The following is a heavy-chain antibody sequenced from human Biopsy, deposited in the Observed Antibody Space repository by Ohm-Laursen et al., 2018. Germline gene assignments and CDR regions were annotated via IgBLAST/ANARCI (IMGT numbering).Heavy chain of an antibody. CDR2: IYYSGST. CDR3: ARATNSTGWPYYYFYGMDV. J-gene: IGHJ6*02. Sequence: SDTLSLTWTVSGGSISSDYWSWIRQTPGKGLEWIGYIYYSGSTNYNPSLKSRVTISVDTSKSQFSLRLNSVTAADTAVYYCARATNSTGWPYYYFYGMDVWGQGTTVTVSS. D-gene: IGHD2/OR15-2a*01. CDR1: GGSISSDY. V-gene: IGHV4-59*07.